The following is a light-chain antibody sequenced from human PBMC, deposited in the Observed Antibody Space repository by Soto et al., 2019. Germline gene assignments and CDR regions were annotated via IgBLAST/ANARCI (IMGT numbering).Light chain of an antibody. CDR2: KTS. Sequence: DIHMTQSPSTLSASVGDRVTITCRASQSISLWVAWYQQKPGRAPNLLIYKTSSLETGVPSRFSGSGSGTEFDRTISSLQPDDFATDYCQHYKDYSWTVGQGAKVEVK. V-gene: IGKV1-5*03. CDR1: QSISLW. CDR3: QHYKDYSWT. J-gene: IGKJ1*01.